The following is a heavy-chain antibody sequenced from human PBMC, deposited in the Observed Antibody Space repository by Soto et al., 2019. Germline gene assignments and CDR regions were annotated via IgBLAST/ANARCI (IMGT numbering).Heavy chain of an antibody. CDR1: GFTVSSNY. V-gene: IGHV3-53*01. J-gene: IGHJ4*02. D-gene: IGHD3-22*01. CDR2: IYSGGST. CDR3: AREAANYYDSSGSLDC. Sequence: PGGSLRLSCAASGFTVSSNYMSWVRQAPGKGLEWVSVIYSGGSTYYADSVKGRFTISRDNSKNTLYLQMNSLRAEDTAVYYCAREAANYYDSSGSLDCWGQGTLVTVSS.